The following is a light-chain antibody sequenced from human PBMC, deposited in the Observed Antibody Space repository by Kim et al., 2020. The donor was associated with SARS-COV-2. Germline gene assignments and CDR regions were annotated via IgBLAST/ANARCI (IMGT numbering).Light chain of an antibody. J-gene: IGLJ3*02. CDR1: SSNVGLHF. CDR2: NDN. V-gene: IGLV1-44*01. Sequence: QSVLTQPPSTSGTPGQRVTISCSGSSSNVGLHFVNWYQQLPGTAPKVFIYNDNQRPSGVPDRFSGSRSGTSASLATSGLQSEDEADYYCATWDVSLNGWVFGGGTQLTVL. CDR3: ATWDVSLNGWV.